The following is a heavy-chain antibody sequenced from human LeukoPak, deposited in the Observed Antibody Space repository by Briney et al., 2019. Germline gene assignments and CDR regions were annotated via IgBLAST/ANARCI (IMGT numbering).Heavy chain of an antibody. CDR1: GVSIRSHY. J-gene: IGHJ5*02. CDR3: ARFLPVHSSSWNGWFDP. D-gene: IGHD6-13*01. Sequence: SETLSLTCTVSGVSIRSHYWIWIRQPPGKGLEWIGYIYYSGSTNYNPSLKSRVTISVDTSKNQFSLKLSSVTAADTAVYYCARFLPVHSSSWNGWFDPWGQGTLVTVSS. V-gene: IGHV4-59*08. CDR2: IYYSGST.